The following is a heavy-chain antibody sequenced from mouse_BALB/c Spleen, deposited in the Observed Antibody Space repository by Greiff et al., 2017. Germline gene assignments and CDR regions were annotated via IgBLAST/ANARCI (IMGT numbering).Heavy chain of an antibody. CDR3: AHSYFYAMDY. J-gene: IGHJ4*01. D-gene: IGHD1-1*01. V-gene: IGHV1-14*01. CDR1: GYTFTSYV. CDR2: INPYNDGT. Sequence: EVKLMESGPELVKPGASVKMSCKASGYTFTSYVMHWVKQKPGQGLEWIGYINPYNDGTKYNEKFKGKATLTSDKSSSTAYMELSSLTSEDSAVYYCAHSYFYAMDYWGQGTSVTVSS.